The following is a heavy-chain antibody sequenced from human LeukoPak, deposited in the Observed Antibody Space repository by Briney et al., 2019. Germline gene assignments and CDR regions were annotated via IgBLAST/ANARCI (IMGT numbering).Heavy chain of an antibody. D-gene: IGHD3-3*01. CDR2: IRYDGSNK. CDR1: GFTFSSYG. V-gene: IGHV3-30*02. Sequence: PGGSLRLSCAASGFTFSSYGMHWVRQAPGKGLEWVAFIRYDGSNKYYADSVKGRFTISRDNSKNTLYLQMNSLRAEDTAVYYCARVITNYYYYMDVWGKGTTVTVSS. J-gene: IGHJ6*03. CDR3: ARVITNYYYYMDV.